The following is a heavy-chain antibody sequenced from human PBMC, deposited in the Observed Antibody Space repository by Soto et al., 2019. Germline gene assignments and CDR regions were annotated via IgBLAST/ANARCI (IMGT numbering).Heavy chain of an antibody. D-gene: IGHD2-15*01. J-gene: IGHJ3*02. CDR2: ISGSGGST. V-gene: IGHV3-23*01. CDR1: GFTFSSYA. Sequence: GGSLRLCCAASGFTFSSYAMSWVRQAPGKGLEWVSAISGSGGSTYYADSVKGRFTISRDNSKNTLYLQMNSLRAEDTAVYYSAKDTGYCSGGSCYRDAFDIWGQGTMVTVSS. CDR3: AKDTGYCSGGSCYRDAFDI.